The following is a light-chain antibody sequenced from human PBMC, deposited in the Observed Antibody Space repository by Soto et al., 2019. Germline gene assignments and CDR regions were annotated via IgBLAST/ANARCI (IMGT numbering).Light chain of an antibody. CDR2: RNN. CDR3: ATWDDSLSGYV. Sequence: QSVLTQPPSASGTPGQRVTISCSGSSSNIGNNYAYWYQQIPGTAPKLLIYRNNQRPSGVPDRFSGSKSGTSASLAISGLRSEDEADYYCATWDDSLSGYVFGTGTKLTVL. J-gene: IGLJ1*01. V-gene: IGLV1-47*01. CDR1: SSNIGNNY.